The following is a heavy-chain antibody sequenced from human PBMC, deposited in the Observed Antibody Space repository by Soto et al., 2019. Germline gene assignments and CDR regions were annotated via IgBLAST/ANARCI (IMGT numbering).Heavy chain of an antibody. J-gene: IGHJ6*02. V-gene: IGHV1-18*04. CDR1: GYTFTGYG. CDR2: ISAKTADT. D-gene: IGHD4-17*01. CDR3: ARDRPTVTSNYYYYGLDV. Sequence: ASVKVSCKASGYTFTGYGISWVRQAPGQGXEWMGWISAKTADTNYAQRLQGRVTMTTDTSTSTAYMELRSLRSDDTAVFYCARDRPTVTSNYYYYGLDVWGQGTTVTVSS.